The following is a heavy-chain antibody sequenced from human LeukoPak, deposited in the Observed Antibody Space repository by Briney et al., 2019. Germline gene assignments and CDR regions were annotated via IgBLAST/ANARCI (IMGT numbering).Heavy chain of an antibody. CDR3: AKETSSSFDY. Sequence: QPGGSLRLSCAASGFTFSSYAMNWVRQAPGKGLEWVSGISNSGGSTYYADSVKGRFTISRDNSKNALYLQMNSLRAEDTAVYYCAKETSSSFDYWGQGTLVTVSS. D-gene: IGHD6-6*01. V-gene: IGHV3-23*01. CDR2: ISNSGGST. J-gene: IGHJ4*02. CDR1: GFTFSSYA.